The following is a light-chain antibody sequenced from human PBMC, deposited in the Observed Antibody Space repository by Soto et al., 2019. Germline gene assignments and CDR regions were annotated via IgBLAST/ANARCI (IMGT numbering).Light chain of an antibody. Sequence: DIQMTQSPSSLSASVGDRVTITCRASQRISTYLNWFQQKPGRAPKLLIYLTSTLQSGVPSRLRGSGSGTDFTLTISSLQPEDFATYYCQQSSTTPWTFGQGTKVDVK. CDR3: QQSSTTPWT. CDR1: QRISTY. J-gene: IGKJ1*01. CDR2: LTS. V-gene: IGKV1-39*01.